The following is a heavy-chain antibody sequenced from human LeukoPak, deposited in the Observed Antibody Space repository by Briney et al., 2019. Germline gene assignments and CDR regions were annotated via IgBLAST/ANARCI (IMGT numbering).Heavy chain of an antibody. D-gene: IGHD6-19*01. CDR3: ARRSSGGGLFDY. J-gene: IGHJ4*02. CDR1: GGSISSSSYY. CDR2: IFYSGNT. Sequence: PSETLSLTCTVSGGSISSSSYYWGWIRQPPGKGLEWIGSIFYSGNTYYSASLKSRVTISVDTSKNHFSLKLSSVTSADTAVYYCARRSSGGGLFDYWGQGTLVTVSS. V-gene: IGHV4-39*02.